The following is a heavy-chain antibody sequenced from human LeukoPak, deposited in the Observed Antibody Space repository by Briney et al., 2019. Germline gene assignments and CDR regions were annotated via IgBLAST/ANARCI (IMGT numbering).Heavy chain of an antibody. CDR1: GLTFSSYA. CDR2: ISSNGGST. Sequence: GGSLRLSCAASGLTFSSYAMHWVRQAPGKGLEYVSAISSNGGSTYYANSVKGRFTISRDNSKNTLYLQMGSLRAEDMAVYYCARERSYTLDYWGQGTLVTVSS. J-gene: IGHJ4*02. D-gene: IGHD1-26*01. V-gene: IGHV3-64*01. CDR3: ARERSYTLDY.